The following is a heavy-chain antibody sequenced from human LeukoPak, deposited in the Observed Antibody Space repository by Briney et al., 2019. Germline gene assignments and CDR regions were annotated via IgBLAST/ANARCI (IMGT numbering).Heavy chain of an antibody. V-gene: IGHV3-21*01. J-gene: IGHJ3*02. CDR2: ISSSSSYI. CDR3: AREAKTGTDAFDI. CDR1: GCTFSSYS. D-gene: IGHD1-1*01. Sequence: GGSLRLSCAASGCTFSSYSMNWVRQAPGMGLEWVSSISSSSSYIYYADSVKGRFTISRDNAKNSLYLQMNSLRAEDTAVYYCAREAKTGTDAFDIWGQGTMVTVSS.